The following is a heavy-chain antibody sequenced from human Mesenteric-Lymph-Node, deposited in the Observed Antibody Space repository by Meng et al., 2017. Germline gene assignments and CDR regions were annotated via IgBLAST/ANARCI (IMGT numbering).Heavy chain of an antibody. Sequence: ASVKVSCKASGYTFTSYGISWVRQAPGQGLEWMGRINPNSGGTNYAQKFQGRVTMTRDTSISTAYMELSRLRSDDTAVYYCARGELAETFDYWGQGTLVTVSS. D-gene: IGHD1-1*01. CDR2: INPNSGGT. V-gene: IGHV1-2*06. CDR3: ARGELAETFDY. CDR1: GYTFTSYG. J-gene: IGHJ4*02.